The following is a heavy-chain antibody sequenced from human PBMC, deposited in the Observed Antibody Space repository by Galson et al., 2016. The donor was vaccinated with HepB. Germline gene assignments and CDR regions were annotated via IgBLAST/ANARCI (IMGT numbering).Heavy chain of an antibody. CDR3: AREGTGAAGQFGY. CDR1: GDSINSISSGTYF. J-gene: IGHJ4*02. CDR2: ISPSGRT. Sequence: TLSLTCTVSGDSINSISSGTYFWSWIRQPAGKGLEWIGRISPSGRTNYNPSLKSRVTISVDTSKNHFSLKLTSVTAAATAVYYCAREGTGAAGQFGYWGQGALVTVSS. D-gene: IGHD6-13*01. V-gene: IGHV4-61*02.